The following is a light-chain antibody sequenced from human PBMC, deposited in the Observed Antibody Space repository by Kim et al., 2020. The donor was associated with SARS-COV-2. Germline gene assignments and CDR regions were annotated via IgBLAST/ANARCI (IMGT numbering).Light chain of an antibody. V-gene: IGKV2-30*02. CDR2: KVS. J-gene: IGKJ2*03. CDR3: KQGTHWPPYS. Sequence: DVVMTQSPLSLPVTLGQPASISCRSSQGLVHSDGNTYLNWFQQRPGQSPRRLIYKVSNRDSGVPDRFSGSGSGTDFTLRISRVEAEDVGVYYCKQGTHWPPYSSGQGP. CDR1: QGLVHSDGNTY.